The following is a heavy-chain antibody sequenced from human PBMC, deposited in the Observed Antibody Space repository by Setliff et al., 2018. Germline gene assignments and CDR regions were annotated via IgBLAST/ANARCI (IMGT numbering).Heavy chain of an antibody. CDR3: ARPSGTGWFDY. Sequence: LSLTCAVSGFSISSGYYWGWIRQPPGKGLEWIVNIHHSGKAYYNPSLKSRVTMSVDTSKNHVSLKLSSVTAADTAVYYCARPSGTGWFDYWGQGTPVTVSS. J-gene: IGHJ4*02. CDR2: IHHSGKA. D-gene: IGHD6-19*01. CDR1: GFSISSGYY. V-gene: IGHV4-38-2*01.